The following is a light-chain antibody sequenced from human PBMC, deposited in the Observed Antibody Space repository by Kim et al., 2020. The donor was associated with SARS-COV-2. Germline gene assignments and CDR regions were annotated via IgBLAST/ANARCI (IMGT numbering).Light chain of an antibody. J-gene: IGKJ4*01. Sequence: DIQMTQSPSSLAESVGDRVTIACRASQSINTYLNWYQQKPGEAPKLLIYAASTLQSGVPSRFSGSGSGTDFTLTISSLQPEDFAIYYCQQSHTAPLLTFGGGTKVDIK. CDR2: AAS. CDR1: QSINTY. V-gene: IGKV1-39*01. CDR3: QQSHTAPLLT.